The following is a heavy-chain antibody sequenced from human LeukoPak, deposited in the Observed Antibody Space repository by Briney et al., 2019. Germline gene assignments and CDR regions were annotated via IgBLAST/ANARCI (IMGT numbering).Heavy chain of an antibody. CDR1: GFTFSSYW. Sequence: PGGSLRLSCEDSGFTFSSYWMHWVRQAPGKGLVWVSRTNPDGRTITYADSVKGRFTISRDNAKNTLYLQMNSLRVEDTAVYYCARVAVGRYDFDYRGQGTLVTVSS. V-gene: IGHV3-74*03. D-gene: IGHD1-26*01. J-gene: IGHJ4*02. CDR2: TNPDGRTI. CDR3: ARVAVGRYDFDY.